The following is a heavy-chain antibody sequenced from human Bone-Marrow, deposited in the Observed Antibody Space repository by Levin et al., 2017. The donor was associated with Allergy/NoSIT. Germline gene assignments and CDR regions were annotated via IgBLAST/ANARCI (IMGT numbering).Heavy chain of an antibody. CDR3: ARIPDTTSEFDY. D-gene: IGHD5-18*01. V-gene: IGHV4-31*02. J-gene: IGHJ4*02. CDR1: GGSIRSGGYY. CDR2: IYDSGST. Sequence: SQTLSLTCTVSGGSIRSGGYYWSWIRQHPGKGLEWIGYIYDSGSTSYNPSLESRVAISVDTSKNQFYLKLTSLTAADTDVYYCARIPDTTSEFDYWGQGTLVTVSS.